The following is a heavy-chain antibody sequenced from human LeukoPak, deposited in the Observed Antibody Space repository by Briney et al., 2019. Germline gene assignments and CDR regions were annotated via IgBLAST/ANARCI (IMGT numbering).Heavy chain of an antibody. V-gene: IGHV4-59*01. CDR2: IYYSGST. D-gene: IGHD2-8*01. CDR1: GVSISSYY. CDR3: ARDTKYYMDV. J-gene: IGHJ6*03. Sequence: PSETLSLTCSGSGVSISSYYWGWIRQPPGKGLEWIGYIYYSGSTNYNPSLKSRATISVGASKNQFSLKLSSVTAADTAVYYCARDTKYYMDVWGKGTTVTVSS.